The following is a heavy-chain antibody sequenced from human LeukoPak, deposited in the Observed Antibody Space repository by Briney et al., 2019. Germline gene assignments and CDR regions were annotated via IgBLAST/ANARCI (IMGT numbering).Heavy chain of an antibody. CDR2: ISYDGSNK. V-gene: IGHV3-30*18. CDR3: AKEPGSYSHEGDY. D-gene: IGHD3-10*01. CDR1: GFTFSSYG. J-gene: IGHJ4*02. Sequence: GGSLRLSCAASGFTFSSYGMRWVRQAPGKGLEWVAVISYDGSNKYYADSVKGRFTISRDNSKNTLYLQMNSLRAEDTAVYYCAKEPGSYSHEGDYWGQGTLVTVSS.